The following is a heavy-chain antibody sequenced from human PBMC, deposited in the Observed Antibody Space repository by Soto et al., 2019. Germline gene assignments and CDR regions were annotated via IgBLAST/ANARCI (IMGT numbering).Heavy chain of an antibody. CDR3: AKDMKWGGMTTIHYFDS. V-gene: IGHV3-9*01. CDR1: GFTVPYYA. D-gene: IGHD4-17*01. Sequence: PVGSLRLSCVASGFTVPYYAMHWGRQTPGKGLEWVSGISANGDNVDYADSIKGRFTISRDNAKNSLFLQMNSLRPEDTALYYCAKDMKWGGMTTIHYFDSWGQGT. CDR2: ISANGDNV. J-gene: IGHJ4*02.